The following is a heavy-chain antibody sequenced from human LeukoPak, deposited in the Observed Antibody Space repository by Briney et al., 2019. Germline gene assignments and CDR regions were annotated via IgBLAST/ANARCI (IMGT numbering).Heavy chain of an antibody. CDR2: ISAYNGNT. CDR1: GYTFTSYG. Sequence: ASVKVSCTASGYTFTSYGISWVRQAPGQGLEWMGWISAYNGNTNYAQKLQGRVTMTTDTSTSTAYMELRSLRSDDTAVYYCARSGVPAAMSPLHWFDPWGQGTLVTVSS. D-gene: IGHD2-2*01. V-gene: IGHV1-18*01. CDR3: ARSGVPAAMSPLHWFDP. J-gene: IGHJ5*02.